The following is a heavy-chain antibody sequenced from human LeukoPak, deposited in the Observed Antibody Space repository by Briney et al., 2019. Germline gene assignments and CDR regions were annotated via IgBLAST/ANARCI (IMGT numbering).Heavy chain of an antibody. CDR1: GFTFSSYA. V-gene: IGHV3-23*01. J-gene: IGHJ4*02. Sequence: PGGSLRLSCAASGFTFSSYAMSWVRQAPGKGLEWVSAISGSGGSTYYADSVKGRFTISRDNSRDTVYLQMSSLRADDTAVYYCAKRYSGSDNPYFDYWGQGILVTVSS. CDR3: AKRYSGSDNPYFDY. D-gene: IGHD5-12*01. CDR2: ISGSGGST.